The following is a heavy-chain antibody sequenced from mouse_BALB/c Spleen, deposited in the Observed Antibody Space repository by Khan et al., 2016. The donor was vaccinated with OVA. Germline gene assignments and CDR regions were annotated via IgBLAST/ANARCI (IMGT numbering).Heavy chain of an antibody. CDR1: GFNIKDYY. CDR2: IDPENGNT. D-gene: IGHD2-1*01. CDR3: ARRGYGNYWFAY. J-gene: IGHJ3*01. V-gene: IGHV14-1*02. Sequence: VQLKESGAELVRPGALVKLSCKASGFNIKDYYMLWVKQRPEQGLEWIGWIDPENGNTIYDPKFQGKASITADTSSNTAYLQLSSLTSEDTAVYYCARRGYGNYWFAYRGQGTLVTVSA.